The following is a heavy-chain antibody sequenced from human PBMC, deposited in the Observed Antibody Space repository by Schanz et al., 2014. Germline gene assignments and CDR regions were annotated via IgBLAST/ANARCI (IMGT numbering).Heavy chain of an antibody. D-gene: IGHD7-27*01. CDR3: ARENLNWEALDI. J-gene: IGHJ3*02. Sequence: QVQLVESGGGLVKPGGSLRLSCAASGFIFNDYYMNWIRQAPGKGLEWLSYISRDGTTSYYADSVKGRFTISRDNDKTALYLEMTSLRGEDTAVYYCARENLNWEALDIWGQGTVVTVSS. CDR2: ISRDGTTS. V-gene: IGHV3-11*01. CDR1: GFIFNDYY.